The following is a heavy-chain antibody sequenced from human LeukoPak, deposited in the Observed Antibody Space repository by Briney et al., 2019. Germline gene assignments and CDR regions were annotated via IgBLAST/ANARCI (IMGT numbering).Heavy chain of an antibody. J-gene: IGHJ5*02. CDR2: INPNSGGT. D-gene: IGHD3-16*01. V-gene: IGHV1-2*02. Sequence: ASVKVSCKASGYTFTGYYMHWVRQAPGQGLEWMGWINPNSGGTNYAQKFQGRVTMTRDTSISTAYMELRSLRSDDTAVYYCARGGDRVFNWFDPWGQGTLVTVSS. CDR1: GYTFTGYY. CDR3: ARGGDRVFNWFDP.